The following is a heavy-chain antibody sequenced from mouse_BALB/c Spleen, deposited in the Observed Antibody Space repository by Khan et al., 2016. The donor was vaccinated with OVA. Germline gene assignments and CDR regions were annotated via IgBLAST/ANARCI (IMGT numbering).Heavy chain of an antibody. V-gene: IGHV1S135*01. CDR2: IDPFNGST. CDR3: ARHGTSSWFAY. D-gene: IGHD1-1*01. Sequence: VQLQQSGPELMKPGASVKISCKASGYSFTTYYIHWVKQSHGKSLAWIGYIDPFNGSTTYNQKFKGKATLTVDKSSSTAYMHLSSLTSEDSAVYYCARHGTSSWFAYWGQGTLVTVSA. J-gene: IGHJ3*01. CDR1: GYSFTTYY.